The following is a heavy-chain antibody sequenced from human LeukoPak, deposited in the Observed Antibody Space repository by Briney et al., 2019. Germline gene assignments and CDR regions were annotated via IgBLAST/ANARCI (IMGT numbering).Heavy chain of an antibody. CDR1: GGSISSYY. V-gene: IGHV4-59*01. J-gene: IGHJ3*02. CDR2: IYYSGST. CDR3: ARGRPDAFDI. Sequence: SETLSLTCTVSGGSISSYYWRWIRQPPGKGLEWIGYIYYSGSTNYNPSLKSRVTISVDTSKNQFSLKLSSVTAADTAVYYCARGRPDAFDIWGQGTMVTVSS.